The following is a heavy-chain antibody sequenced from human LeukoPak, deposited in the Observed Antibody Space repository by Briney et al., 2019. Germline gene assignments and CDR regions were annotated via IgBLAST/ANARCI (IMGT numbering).Heavy chain of an antibody. Sequence: PGGSLRLSCAASGFTFSSYSMNWVRQAPGKGLEWVSYISSSSSTIYYADSVKGRFTISRDNAKNSLYLQMISLGDEDTAVYYCARDLGRVGGNGGFDYWGQGTLVTVSS. CDR3: ARDLGRVGGNGGFDY. V-gene: IGHV3-48*02. CDR2: ISSSSSTI. J-gene: IGHJ4*02. CDR1: GFTFSSYS. D-gene: IGHD4-23*01.